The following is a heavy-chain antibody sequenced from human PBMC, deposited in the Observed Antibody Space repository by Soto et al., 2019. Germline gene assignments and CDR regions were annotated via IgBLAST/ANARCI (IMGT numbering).Heavy chain of an antibody. Sequence: GGSLRLSCAGSGFTFTGQTMHWVRQAPRKGLEWVSAISGSGGSTYYADSVKGRFTISRDNSKNTLYLQMNSLRAEDTAVYYYAKDRVVYRRGRFLGYFDYWGQGTLVTVSS. V-gene: IGHV3-23*01. CDR3: AKDRVVYRRGRFLGYFDY. D-gene: IGHD2-15*01. CDR1: GFTFTGQT. J-gene: IGHJ4*02. CDR2: ISGSGGST.